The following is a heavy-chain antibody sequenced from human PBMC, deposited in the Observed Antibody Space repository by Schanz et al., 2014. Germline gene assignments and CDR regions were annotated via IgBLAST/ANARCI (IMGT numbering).Heavy chain of an antibody. J-gene: IGHJ4*02. CDR2: INPNTGGT. D-gene: IGHD5-12*01. CDR1: GYTFTAYF. Sequence: QVLLVQSGAEVKQPGASVKVSCKASGYTFTAYFIHWVRQAPGQGLEWMGRINPNTGGTNFAQKFQGRVTMTRDTSSSTVYMQLSSLISDDTAIYYCARVTTGYDSWGQGTLVTVSS. V-gene: IGHV1-2*06. CDR3: ARVTTGYDS.